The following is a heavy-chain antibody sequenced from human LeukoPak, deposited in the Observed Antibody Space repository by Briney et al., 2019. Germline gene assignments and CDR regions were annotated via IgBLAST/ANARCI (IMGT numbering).Heavy chain of an antibody. Sequence: GGSLRLSCAASGFTFSSYGMHWVRQAPGKGLEWVAFIRYDGSNKYYADSVKGRFTISRDNSKNTLYLQMNSLRAEDTAVYYCAKWTPEVIRDDYYCYYMDVWGKGTTVTISS. D-gene: IGHD4-23*01. V-gene: IGHV3-30*02. CDR1: GFTFSSYG. CDR3: AKWTPEVIRDDYYCYYMDV. J-gene: IGHJ6*03. CDR2: IRYDGSNK.